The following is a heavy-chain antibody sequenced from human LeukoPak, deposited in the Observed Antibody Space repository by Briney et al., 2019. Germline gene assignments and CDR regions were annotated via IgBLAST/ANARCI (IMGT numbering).Heavy chain of an antibody. CDR3: ARDGYYYDSSGYLTYMDV. J-gene: IGHJ6*03. D-gene: IGHD3-22*01. V-gene: IGHV4-39*07. CDR2: IYHSGST. Sequence: PSETLSLTCTVSGGSISSSSYYWGWIRQPPGKGLEWIGSIYHSGSTYYNPSLKSRVTISVDTSKNQFSLKLSSVTAADTAVYYCARDGYYYDSSGYLTYMDVWGKGTTVTVSS. CDR1: GGSISSSSYY.